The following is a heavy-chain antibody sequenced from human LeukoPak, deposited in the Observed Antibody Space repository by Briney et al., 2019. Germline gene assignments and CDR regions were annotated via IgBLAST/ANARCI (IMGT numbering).Heavy chain of an antibody. Sequence: GRSLRLSCAASGFTFDDYAMHWVRQAPGKGLEWVSGISWNSGSIGYADSVKGRFTISRDNAKNSLYLQMNSLRAEDTALYYCAKALRPSMHSSSWYRDWFDPWGQGTLVTVSS. CDR3: AKALRPSMHSSSWYRDWFDP. J-gene: IGHJ5*02. CDR1: GFTFDDYA. V-gene: IGHV3-9*01. CDR2: ISWNSGSI. D-gene: IGHD6-13*01.